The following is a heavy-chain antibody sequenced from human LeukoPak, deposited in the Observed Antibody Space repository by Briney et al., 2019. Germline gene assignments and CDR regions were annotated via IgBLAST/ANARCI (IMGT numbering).Heavy chain of an antibody. V-gene: IGHV3-11*01. CDR2: ISSGGSTI. CDR1: GFTFSDYY. CDR3: ARDEPNSGYDFRAFDY. J-gene: IGHJ4*02. Sequence: GGSLRLSCAASGFTFSDYYMSWIRQAPGEGLEWVSYISSGGSTIYYADSVKGRFTIPRDNAKNSLHLQMHSLRAEDTAVYYCARDEPNSGYDFRAFDYWGQGILVTVSS. D-gene: IGHD5-12*01.